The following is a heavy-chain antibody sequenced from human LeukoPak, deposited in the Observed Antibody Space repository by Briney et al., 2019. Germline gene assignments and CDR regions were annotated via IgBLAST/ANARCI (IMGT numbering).Heavy chain of an antibody. CDR2: VSYTGRT. Sequence: PLETLSLTCTVSCVSLSGHDWIWIRQPPGKRLEWIGYVSYTGRTKYNPSLQSRVTISIDTSKSQFSLKLTSVTSADTAVYSCARLLDNDIRVDPITFDMWGQGTTVIVSS. CDR3: ARLLDNDIRVDPITFDM. CDR1: CVSLSGHD. J-gene: IGHJ3*02. V-gene: IGHV4-59*11. D-gene: IGHD3-22*01.